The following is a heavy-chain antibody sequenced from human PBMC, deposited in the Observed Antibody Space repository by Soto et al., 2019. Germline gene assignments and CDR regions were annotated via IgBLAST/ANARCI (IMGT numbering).Heavy chain of an antibody. CDR1: GFAFSNYA. Sequence: GGSLRLSCAASGFAFSNYAMHWVRQAPGKGLEWVSSISTSIDATYYADSVKGRFTISRDDSKNTLYLKMNSLRAEDSAVYYCAKDRTVAARHFDYWGQGTQVTVSS. CDR2: ISTSIDAT. CDR3: AKDRTVAARHFDY. D-gene: IGHD6-6*01. V-gene: IGHV3-23*01. J-gene: IGHJ4*02.